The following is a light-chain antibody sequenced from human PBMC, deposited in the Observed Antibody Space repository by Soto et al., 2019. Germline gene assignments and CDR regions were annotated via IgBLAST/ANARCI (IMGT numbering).Light chain of an antibody. V-gene: IGLV2-11*01. CDR3: CSLAGGSPGV. J-gene: IGLJ2*01. CDR1: SRDVGGYNY. Sequence: QSALTKPRSVSVSPGQSITISCTGSSRDVGGYNYVSCYQQHPDKSPKLIIFGDSERPSGVPHRFSGSKSGNTASLTISGLQAEDEDFYYCCSLAGGSPGVFGGGTKVTVL. CDR2: GDS.